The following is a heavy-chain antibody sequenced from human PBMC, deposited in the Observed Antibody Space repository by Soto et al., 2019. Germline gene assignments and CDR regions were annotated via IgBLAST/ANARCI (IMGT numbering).Heavy chain of an antibody. CDR3: ARLGGYDTKYYYYYYMDV. D-gene: IGHD5-12*01. Sequence: QVQLQESGPGLVKPSETLSLTCTVSGGSISSYYWSWIRQPPGKGLEWIGYIYYSGSTNYNPSLKSRVTISGDTSKNQFSLKLSSVTAADTAVYYCARLGGYDTKYYYYYYMDVWVKGTTVTVSS. CDR1: GGSISSYY. CDR2: IYYSGST. J-gene: IGHJ6*03. V-gene: IGHV4-59*08.